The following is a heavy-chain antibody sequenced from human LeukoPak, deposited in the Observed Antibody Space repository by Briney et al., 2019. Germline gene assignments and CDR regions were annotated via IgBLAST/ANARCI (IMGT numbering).Heavy chain of an antibody. CDR2: ISYDGSNK. V-gene: IGHV3-30*04. D-gene: IGHD4-17*01. J-gene: IGHJ6*02. CDR3: AKARKAYGDYGYYYYGMDV. CDR1: GFTFGDYA. Sequence: PGGSLRLSCTTSGFTFGDYAMTWVRQAPGKGLEWVAVISYDGSNKYYADSVKGRFTISRDNSKNTLYLQMNSLRAEDTAVYYCAKARKAYGDYGYYYYGMDVWGQGTTVTVSS.